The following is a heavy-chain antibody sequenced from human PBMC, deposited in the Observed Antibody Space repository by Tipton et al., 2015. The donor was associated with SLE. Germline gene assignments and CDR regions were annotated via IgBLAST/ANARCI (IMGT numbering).Heavy chain of an antibody. CDR1: GGSFSGYY. Sequence: TLSLTCAVYGGSFSGYYWNWIRQPPGKGLEWIGYIYYGGSTNYNPSLKSRVTMSIDTSMKQLSLKLVSATAADTAVYYCAREGAEFYFGMDVWGQGTTVTVSS. CDR3: AREGAEFYFGMDV. V-gene: IGHV4-59*01. D-gene: IGHD3-10*01. CDR2: IYYGGST. J-gene: IGHJ6*02.